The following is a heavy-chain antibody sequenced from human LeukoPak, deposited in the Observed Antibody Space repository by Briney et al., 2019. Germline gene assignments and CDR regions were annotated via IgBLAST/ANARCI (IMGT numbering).Heavy chain of an antibody. CDR2: INHSGST. CDR1: GGSFSGHY. J-gene: IGHJ3*02. CDR3: ARHLLAAGKLDAFDI. Sequence: PSETLSLTCAVYGGSFSGHYWSWIRQPPGKGLEWIGEINHSGSTNYNPSLKSRVTISVDTSKNQFSLKLSSVTAADTAVYYCARHLLAAGKLDAFDIWGQGTMVTVSS. D-gene: IGHD6-13*01. V-gene: IGHV4-34*01.